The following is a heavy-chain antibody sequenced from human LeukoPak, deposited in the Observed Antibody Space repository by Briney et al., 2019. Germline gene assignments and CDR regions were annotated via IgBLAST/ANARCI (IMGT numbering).Heavy chain of an antibody. D-gene: IGHD4-23*01. CDR1: GGSFSGYY. J-gene: IGHJ2*01. CDR2: INHSGST. CDR3: ARVRWRYFDL. V-gene: IGHV4-34*01. Sequence: SETLSLTCAVYGGSFSGYYWSWIRQPPGKGLEWIEEINHSGSTNYNPSLKSRVTISVDTSKNQFSLKLSSVTAADTAVYYCARVRWRYFDLWGRGTLVTVSS.